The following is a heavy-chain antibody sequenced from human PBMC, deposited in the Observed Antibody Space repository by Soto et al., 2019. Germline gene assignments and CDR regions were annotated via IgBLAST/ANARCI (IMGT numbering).Heavy chain of an antibody. Sequence: GGSLRLSCAASGFTFSSYAMHWVRQAPGKGLEWVAVISYDGSNKYYADSVKGRFTISRDNSKNTLYLQMNSLRAEDTAVYYCARDPRPVVVITLDYWGQGTLVTVSS. D-gene: IGHD3-22*01. CDR3: ARDPRPVVVITLDY. V-gene: IGHV3-30-3*01. CDR1: GFTFSSYA. CDR2: ISYDGSNK. J-gene: IGHJ4*02.